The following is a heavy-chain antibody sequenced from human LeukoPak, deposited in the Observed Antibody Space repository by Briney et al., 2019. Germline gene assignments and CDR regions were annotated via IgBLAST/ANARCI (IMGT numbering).Heavy chain of an antibody. CDR1: GFTFSIYA. CDR3: ARDRSNYGHFDY. CDR2: ISATGGST. V-gene: IGHV3-23*01. J-gene: IGHJ4*02. Sequence: GGSLRLSCAASGFTFSIYALTWVRQAPGKGLEWVSSISATGGSTYYADSVKGRFTISRDNSKNTLYLQMNTLRAEDTAVYYCARDRSNYGHFDYWGQGTLVTVSS. D-gene: IGHD4-4*01.